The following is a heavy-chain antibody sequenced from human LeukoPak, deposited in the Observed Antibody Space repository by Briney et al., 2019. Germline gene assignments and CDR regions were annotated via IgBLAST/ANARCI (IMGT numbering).Heavy chain of an antibody. Sequence: ASVKVSCKASGYTFTSYYMHWVRQAPGQGLEWMGIINPSGGSTSYAQKFQGRVTMTRDMSTSTVYMELSSLRSEDTAVYYCARGHLRYSSSSPETALDYWGQGTLATVSS. D-gene: IGHD6-6*01. CDR1: GYTFTSYY. CDR3: ARGHLRYSSSSPETALDY. CDR2: INPSGGST. J-gene: IGHJ4*02. V-gene: IGHV1-46*01.